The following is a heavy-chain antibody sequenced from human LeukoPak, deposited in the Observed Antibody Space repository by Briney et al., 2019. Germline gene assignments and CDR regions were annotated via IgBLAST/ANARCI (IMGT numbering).Heavy chain of an antibody. CDR2: INPNSGGT. V-gene: IGHV1-2*02. D-gene: IGHD2-15*01. J-gene: IGHJ4*02. CDR3: ARMMVVAATRDY. Sequence: ASVKVSCKASGYTFTGYYMHWVRQAPGQGLEWMGWINPNSGGTNYAQKFQGRVTMTRDTSISTAYMELSRLRSDDTAVYYCARMMVVAATRDYWGQGTLVTVSS. CDR1: GYTFTGYY.